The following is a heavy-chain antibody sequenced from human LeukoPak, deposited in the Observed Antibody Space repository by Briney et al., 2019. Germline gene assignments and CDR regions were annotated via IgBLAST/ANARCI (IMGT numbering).Heavy chain of an antibody. CDR1: GFTFSSYG. CDR3: AKDMEGSVADYFDY. CDR2: ISDSGGST. Sequence: PGGSLRLSCAASGFTFSSYGMSWARQAPGKGLEWVSAISDSGGSTNYADSVRGRFTISRDNSKDTLYLQMNSLRAEDTAVYYCAKDMEGSVADYFDYWGQGTLVTVSS. J-gene: IGHJ4*02. V-gene: IGHV3-23*01. D-gene: IGHD3-10*01.